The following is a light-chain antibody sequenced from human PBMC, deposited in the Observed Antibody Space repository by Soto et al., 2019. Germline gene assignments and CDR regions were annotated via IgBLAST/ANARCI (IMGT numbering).Light chain of an antibody. CDR3: QQSYSTPRT. Sequence: DIQMTQSPSSLSASVGDTVTIASRASQSISSYLNWYQQKPGKAPKLLIYAASSLQSGVPSRFSGSGSGTDFTLTISSLQPEDFATYYCQQSYSTPRTFGQGTKVDIK. J-gene: IGKJ1*01. CDR2: AAS. CDR1: QSISSY. V-gene: IGKV1-39*01.